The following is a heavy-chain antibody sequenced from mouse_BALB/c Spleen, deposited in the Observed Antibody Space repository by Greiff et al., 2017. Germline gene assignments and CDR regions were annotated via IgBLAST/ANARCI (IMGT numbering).Heavy chain of an antibody. CDR2: ISDGGSYT. CDR3: ARGGMITTTAFAY. D-gene: IGHD2-4*01. Sequence: EVKLVESGGGLVKPGGSLKLSCAASGFTFSDYYMYWVRQTPEKRLEWVATISDGGSYTYYPDSVKGRFTISRDNAKNNLYLQMSSLKSEDTAMYYCARGGMITTTAFAYWGQGTLVTVSA. V-gene: IGHV5-4*02. CDR1: GFTFSDYY. J-gene: IGHJ3*01.